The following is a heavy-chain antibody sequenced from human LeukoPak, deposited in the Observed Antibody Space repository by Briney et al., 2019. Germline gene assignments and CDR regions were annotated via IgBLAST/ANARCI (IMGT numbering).Heavy chain of an antibody. CDR2: ISWNSGSI. CDR1: GFTFDDYA. J-gene: IGHJ4*02. Sequence: GRSLRLSCAASGFTFDDYAMHWVRQAPGKGLEWVSGISWNSGSIGYADSVKGRFTISRDNAKNSLYLQMNSLRAEDTALYYCAKDLGYCSSTSCPQGLDYRGQGTLVTVSS. CDR3: AKDLGYCSSTSCPQGLDY. V-gene: IGHV3-9*01. D-gene: IGHD2-2*01.